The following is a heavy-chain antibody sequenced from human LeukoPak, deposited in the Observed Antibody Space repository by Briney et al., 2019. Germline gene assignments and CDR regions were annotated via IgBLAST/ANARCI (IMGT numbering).Heavy chain of an antibody. CDR3: AKESYSSGWYAYFDY. Sequence: GGSLRLSCAASGFTFSSYAMSWVRQAPGKGLEGVSAISGSGGSTYYADSVKGRFTISRDNSKNTLYLQMNSLRAEDTAVYYCAKESYSSGWYAYFDYWGQGTLVTVSS. CDR2: ISGSGGST. J-gene: IGHJ4*02. CDR1: GFTFSSYA. D-gene: IGHD6-19*01. V-gene: IGHV3-23*01.